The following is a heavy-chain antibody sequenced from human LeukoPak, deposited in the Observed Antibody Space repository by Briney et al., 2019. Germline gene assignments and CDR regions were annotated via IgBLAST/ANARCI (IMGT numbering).Heavy chain of an antibody. J-gene: IGHJ4*02. CDR2: IIPIFGTA. V-gene: IGHV1-69*05. D-gene: IGHD3-3*01. CDR1: GGTFSSYA. CDR3: AREGSGYDFWSGYYLKGYYFDY. Sequence: SVKVSCKASGGTFSSYAISWVRQAPGQGLEWMGRIIPIFGTANYAQKFQGRVTITTDESTSTAYMELSSLRSEDTVVYYCAREGSGYDFWSGYYLKGYYFDYWGQGTLVTVSS.